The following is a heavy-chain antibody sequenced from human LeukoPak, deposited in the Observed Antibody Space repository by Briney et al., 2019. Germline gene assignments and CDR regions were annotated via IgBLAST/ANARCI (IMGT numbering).Heavy chain of an antibody. Sequence: GGSLRLSCAASGFTFSSYAMSWVRQAPGKGLEWVSAISGSGGSTYYADSVKGRFTISRDNSKNTLYLQMNSLRAEDTAVYYFAKSDCSVTSGSPDDYGGQGTLVTVSS. J-gene: IGHJ4*02. CDR3: AKSDCSVTSGSPDDY. D-gene: IGHD2-2*01. CDR2: ISGSGGST. V-gene: IGHV3-23*01. CDR1: GFTFSSYA.